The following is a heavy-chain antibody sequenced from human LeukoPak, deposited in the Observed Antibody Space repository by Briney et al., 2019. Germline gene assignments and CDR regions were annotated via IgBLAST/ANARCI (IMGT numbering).Heavy chain of an antibody. Sequence: ASVKVSCKASGYTFTGYYMHWVRQAPGQGLEWMGWINPNSGGTNYAQKFQGRVTMTRDTSIITAYMELSRLRSDDTAVYYCAREYSSSWYGTFFDYWGQGTLVTVSS. V-gene: IGHV1-2*02. D-gene: IGHD6-13*01. J-gene: IGHJ4*02. CDR3: AREYSSSWYGTFFDY. CDR2: INPNSGGT. CDR1: GYTFTGYY.